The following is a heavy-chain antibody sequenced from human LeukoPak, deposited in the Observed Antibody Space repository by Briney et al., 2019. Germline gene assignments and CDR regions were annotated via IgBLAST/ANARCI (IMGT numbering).Heavy chain of an antibody. CDR2: INHSGST. CDR1: GGSFSGYY. CDR3: AREALYNWNDGGFWFDP. J-gene: IGHJ5*02. D-gene: IGHD1-20*01. V-gene: IGHV4-34*01. Sequence: PSETLSLTCVVYGGSFSGYYWSWIRQPPGKGLEWIGEINHSGSTNYNPSLKSRVTISVDTSKNQFSLKLSSVTAADTAVYYCAREALYNWNDGGFWFDPWGQGTLVTVSS.